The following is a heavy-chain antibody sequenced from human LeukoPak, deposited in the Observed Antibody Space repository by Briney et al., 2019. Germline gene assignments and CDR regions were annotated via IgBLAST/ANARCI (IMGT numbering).Heavy chain of an antibody. Sequence: PSETLSLTCTVSGGSISSSSYYWGWIRQPPGKGLEWTGSIYYSGSTYYNPSLKSRVTISVDTSKNQFSLKLSSVTAADTAVYYCARVVAVAGIYYYYYMDVWGKGTTVTISS. CDR1: GGSISSSSYY. J-gene: IGHJ6*03. CDR3: ARVVAVAGIYYYYYMDV. D-gene: IGHD6-19*01. V-gene: IGHV4-39*07. CDR2: IYYSGST.